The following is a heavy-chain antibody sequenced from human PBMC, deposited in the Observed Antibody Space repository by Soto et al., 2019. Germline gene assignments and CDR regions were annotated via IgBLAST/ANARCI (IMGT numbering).Heavy chain of an antibody. Sequence: QITLKESGPTLVKPTQTLTLTCTFSGLSLSTSGEAVGWIRQPPGKALEWLALIYWDDDKRYNPTLKTRLTTTNDTSKNQVVLTLTNMDPVDTATYYCAHYVSTSPAGWFDPWGQGNLVTVSS. CDR1: GLSLSTSGEA. D-gene: IGHD3-10*02. V-gene: IGHV2-5*02. CDR3: AHYVSTSPAGWFDP. J-gene: IGHJ5*02. CDR2: IYWDDDK.